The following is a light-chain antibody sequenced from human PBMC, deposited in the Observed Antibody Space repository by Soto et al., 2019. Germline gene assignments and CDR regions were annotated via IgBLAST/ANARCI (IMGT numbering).Light chain of an antibody. CDR3: QKFNTAPLT. Sequence: DIQMTQSQSSLSASVGDRVTITCRASQDISVYLAWYQQKPGKVPKLLIYSAYTLQSGVPSRFCGSGSGTDFTLPISSLQPEDVAAYYCQKFNTAPLTLGQGTRLEIK. CDR2: SAY. CDR1: QDISVY. J-gene: IGKJ5*01. V-gene: IGKV1-27*01.